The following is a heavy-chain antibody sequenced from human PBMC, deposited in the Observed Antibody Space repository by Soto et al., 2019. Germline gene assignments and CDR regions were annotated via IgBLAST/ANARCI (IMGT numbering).Heavy chain of an antibody. CDR1: GFTFSSYA. V-gene: IGHV3-30-3*01. Sequence: QVQLVESGGGVVQPGRSLRLSCAASGFTFSSYAMHWVRQAPGKGLEWVAVISYDGSNKYYADSVKGRFTISRDNSKNTLYLQINSLRAEDTAVYYCARSGGYYNWFDPWGQGTLVTVSS. CDR3: ARSGGYYNWFDP. J-gene: IGHJ5*02. D-gene: IGHD5-12*01. CDR2: ISYDGSNK.